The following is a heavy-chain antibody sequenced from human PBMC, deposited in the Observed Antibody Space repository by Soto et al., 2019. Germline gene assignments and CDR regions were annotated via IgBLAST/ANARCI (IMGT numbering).Heavy chain of an antibody. J-gene: IGHJ6*02. CDR2: IKSDGTT. Sequence: EVQLVESGGGLVQPGGSLRLSCAASGFSVSNYWMNWVRQAPGKGLVWVSHIKSDGTTSYADSVEGRFTVSRDDAKNTFYLQMNGLRAEDTAVYYCAKDRGEEGLKFLEWFGAMDVWGHGTTVTVSS. CDR1: GFSVSNYW. V-gene: IGHV3-74*01. D-gene: IGHD3-3*01. CDR3: AKDRGEEGLKFLEWFGAMDV.